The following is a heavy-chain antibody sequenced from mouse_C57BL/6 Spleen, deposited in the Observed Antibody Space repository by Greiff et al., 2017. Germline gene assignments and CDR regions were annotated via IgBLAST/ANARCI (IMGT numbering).Heavy chain of an antibody. CDR2: IYPGDGDT. CDR1: GYAFSSSW. V-gene: IGHV1-82*01. Sequence: QVQLKESGPELVKPGASVKISCKASGYAFSSSWMNWVKQRPGKGLEWIGRIYPGDGDTNYNGKFKGKATLTADKSSSTANMQLSSLTSEDSAVSFCARLDGSNLNWYFDVWGTGTTVTVSS. J-gene: IGHJ1*03. CDR3: ARLDGSNLNWYFDV. D-gene: IGHD1-1*01.